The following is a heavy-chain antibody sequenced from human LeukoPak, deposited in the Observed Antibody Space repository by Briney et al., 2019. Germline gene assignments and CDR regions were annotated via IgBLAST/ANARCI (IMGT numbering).Heavy chain of an antibody. V-gene: IGHV3-30*09. Sequence: GRSLRLSCAASGFTFSTYAMHWARQAPGKGLEWVAVISYDGRNKYCADSVKGRFAITRDNSNNMLYLQMNSLRAEDTAVYCCARGLIREGYYFDYWGQGTLVTVSS. CDR2: ISYDGRNK. J-gene: IGHJ4*02. D-gene: IGHD2-21*01. CDR1: GFTFSTYA. CDR3: ARGLIREGYYFDY.